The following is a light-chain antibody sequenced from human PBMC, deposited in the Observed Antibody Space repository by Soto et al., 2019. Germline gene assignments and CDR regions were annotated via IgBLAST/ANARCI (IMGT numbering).Light chain of an antibody. CDR1: QSLLHLNGYNY. CDR3: MQALQTPYI. Sequence: DIVMTQSPLSLSVTPGEPASISCRSSQSLLHLNGYNYLDWYLKKPGQSPQLLIYVGSTRASEVPDKFSGSGSRTDCTLRITRVEAEDVGVYYCMQALQTPYIFGQGTKLEIK. J-gene: IGKJ2*01. CDR2: VGS. V-gene: IGKV2-28*01.